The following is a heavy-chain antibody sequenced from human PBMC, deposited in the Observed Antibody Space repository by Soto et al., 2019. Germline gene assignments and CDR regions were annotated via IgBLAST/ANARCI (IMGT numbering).Heavy chain of an antibody. D-gene: IGHD3-3*01. CDR1: GGTFSSYT. V-gene: IGHV1-69*04. J-gene: IGHJ5*02. Sequence: ASVKVSCKASGGTFSSYTISWVRQAPGQGLEWMGRIIPILGIANYAQKFQGRVTITADKSTSTAYMELSSLRSEDTAVYYCARENPTIFGVVMGWFDPWGQGTLVTVSS. CDR3: ARENPTIFGVVMGWFDP. CDR2: IIPILGIA.